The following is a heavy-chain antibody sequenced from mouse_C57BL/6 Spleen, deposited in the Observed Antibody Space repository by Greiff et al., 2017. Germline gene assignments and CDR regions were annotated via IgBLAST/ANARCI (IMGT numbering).Heavy chain of an antibody. J-gene: IGHJ2*01. CDR3: ARDGDDYYFDY. CDR1: GFTFSSYA. CDR2: ISDGGSYT. Sequence: EVKLMESGGGLVKPGGSLKLSCAASGFTFSSYAMSWVRQTPEKRLEWVATISDGGSYTYYPDNVKGRFTISRDNAKNNLYLQMSHLKSEDTAMYYCARDGDDYYFDYWGQGTTLTVSS. D-gene: IGHD2-4*01. V-gene: IGHV5-4*01.